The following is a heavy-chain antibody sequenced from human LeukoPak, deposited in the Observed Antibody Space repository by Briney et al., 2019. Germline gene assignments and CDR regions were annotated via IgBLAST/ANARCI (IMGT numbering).Heavy chain of an antibody. V-gene: IGHV1-18*01. D-gene: IGHD2-2*01. J-gene: IGHJ4*02. CDR1: GYAFTNYA. Sequence: ASVKVSCKASGYAFTNYAISWVRQAPGQGLEWMGWISVYNGNANYAQKLQGRVTMTADTSTTTAYMELRSLRSDDTAVYYCARGYCSSATCRHFDYWGQGALVTVSS. CDR3: ARGYCSSATCRHFDY. CDR2: ISVYNGNA.